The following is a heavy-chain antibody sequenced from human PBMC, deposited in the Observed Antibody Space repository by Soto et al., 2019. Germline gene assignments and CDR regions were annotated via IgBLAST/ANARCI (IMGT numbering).Heavy chain of an antibody. CDR2: ISYDGSNK. D-gene: IGHD3-22*01. CDR1: GFTFSSYA. Sequence: QVQLVESGGGVVQPGRSLRLSCAASGFTFSSYAMHWVRQAPGKGLEWVAVISYDGSNKYYADSVKGRFTISRDNSKNTLYRQMNSLRAEDTAVYYCARDGPDSSGSYFDYWGQGTLVTVSS. V-gene: IGHV3-30-3*01. J-gene: IGHJ4*02. CDR3: ARDGPDSSGSYFDY.